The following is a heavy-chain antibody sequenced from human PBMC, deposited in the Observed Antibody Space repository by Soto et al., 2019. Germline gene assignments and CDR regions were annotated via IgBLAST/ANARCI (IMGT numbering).Heavy chain of an antibody. CDR1: GYTFTSYA. D-gene: IGHD2-2*01. CDR3: ARADGVGVVAP. Sequence: QVQLVQSGAEEKKPGASVKVSCKASGYTFTSYAMHWVRQAPGQRLEWMGWINAGNGNTKYSQKFQGRVTITRDTPASTAYMQRSSLRSEVTALYYCARADGVGVVAPLGQGTLVTVSS. V-gene: IGHV1-3*05. J-gene: IGHJ5*02. CDR2: INAGNGNT.